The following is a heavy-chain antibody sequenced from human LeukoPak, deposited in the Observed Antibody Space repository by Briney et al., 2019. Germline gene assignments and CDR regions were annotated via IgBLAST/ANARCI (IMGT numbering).Heavy chain of an antibody. CDR3: ARGPRITMVRGVIRGRWFDP. V-gene: IGHV4-34*01. CDR1: GGSFSGCY. J-gene: IGHJ5*02. CDR2: INHSGST. D-gene: IGHD3-10*01. Sequence: SETLSLTCAVYGGSFSGCYWSWIRQPPGKGLEWIGEINHSGSTNYNPSLKSRVTISVDTSKNQFSLKLSSVTAADTAVYYCARGPRITMVRGVIRGRWFDPWGQGTLVTVSS.